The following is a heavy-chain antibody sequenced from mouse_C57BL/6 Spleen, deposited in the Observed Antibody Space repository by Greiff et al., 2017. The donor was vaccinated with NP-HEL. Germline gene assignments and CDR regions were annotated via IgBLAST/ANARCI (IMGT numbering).Heavy chain of an antibody. CDR2: ISYDGSN. V-gene: IGHV3-6*01. J-gene: IGHJ3*01. CDR1: GYSITSGYY. D-gene: IGHD1-1*01. Sequence: DVHLVESGPGLVKPSQSLSLTCSVTGYSITSGYYWNWIRQFPGNKLEWMGYISYDGSNNYNPSLKNRISITRDTSKNQFFLKLNSVTTEDTATYYCARPTYGSSFWFAYWGQGTLVTVSA. CDR3: ARPTYGSSFWFAY.